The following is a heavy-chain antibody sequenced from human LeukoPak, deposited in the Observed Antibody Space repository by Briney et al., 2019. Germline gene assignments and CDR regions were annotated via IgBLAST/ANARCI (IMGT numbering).Heavy chain of an antibody. V-gene: IGHV3-43*02. J-gene: IGHJ4*02. CDR3: AKSRSYGSGSYLDY. Sequence: GGSLRLSCAASGFTFDDYAMHWVRQPPGKGLECVSLITGDGGFTCHADSVKGRFTISRDNSKNSLYLQMNSLRTEDTSLYYCAKSRSYGSGSYLDYWGPGTLVTVSS. CDR2: ITGDGGFT. CDR1: GFTFDDYA. D-gene: IGHD3-10*01.